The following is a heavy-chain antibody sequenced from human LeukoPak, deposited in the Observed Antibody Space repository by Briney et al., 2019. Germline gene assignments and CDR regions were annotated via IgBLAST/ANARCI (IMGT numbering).Heavy chain of an antibody. CDR1: RFTFSSYW. Sequence: GGSLRLSCAASRFTFSSYWMSWVRQAPGKGLEWVANIKQDGSEKYYVDSVKGRFTISRDNAKNSLYLQMNSLRGEDTAVYYCASSVVYAGWFDPWGQGTLVPVSS. CDR2: IKQDGSEK. CDR3: ASSVVYAGWFDP. D-gene: IGHD5/OR15-5a*01. V-gene: IGHV3-7*01. J-gene: IGHJ5*02.